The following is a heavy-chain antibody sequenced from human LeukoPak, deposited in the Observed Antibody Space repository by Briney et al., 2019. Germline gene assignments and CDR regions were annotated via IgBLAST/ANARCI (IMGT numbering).Heavy chain of an antibody. J-gene: IGHJ4*02. V-gene: IGHV3-53*01. CDR2: FYSGGST. D-gene: IGHD2-21*01. CDR3: AKDFRIGYSAHFDY. Sequence: PGGSLRLSCAVSGFTVSSNYMSWVRQAPGKGLGWVSVFYSGGSTYYTNSVKGRFTISRDNSKNTLYLQMDSLRGEDTAVYYCAKDFRIGYSAHFDYWGQGALVTVSS. CDR1: GFTVSSNY.